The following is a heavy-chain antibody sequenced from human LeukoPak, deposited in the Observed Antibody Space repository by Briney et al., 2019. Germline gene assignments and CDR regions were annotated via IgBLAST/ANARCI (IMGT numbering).Heavy chain of an antibody. CDR3: AKDRSCTGSSCNVGS. D-gene: IGHD2-2*01. CDR1: GFTFTNYA. CDR2: ISGSGSYT. Sequence: GGSLRLSCAASGFTFTNYALSWVRQAPGKGLEWVSAISGSGSYTYYADSVKGRFTISRDNSKNTLYLQMNSLRAEDTAVYYCAKDRSCTGSSCNVGSWGQGTMVTVSS. J-gene: IGHJ3*01. V-gene: IGHV3-23*01.